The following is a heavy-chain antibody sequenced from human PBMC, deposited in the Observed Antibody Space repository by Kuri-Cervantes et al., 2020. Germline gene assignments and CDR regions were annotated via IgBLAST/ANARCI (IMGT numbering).Heavy chain of an antibody. CDR2: IKSKTDGGTT. CDR3: TSVWGYGDIYYMDV. Sequence: GESLKISCAASGFTFDDYAMHWVRQAPGKGLEWVGRIKSKTDGGTTDYAAPVKGRFTISRDDSKNTLYLQMNSLKTEDTAVYYCTSVWGYGDIYYMDVWGKGTTVTVSS. CDR1: GFTFDDYA. D-gene: IGHD4-17*01. V-gene: IGHV3-15*01. J-gene: IGHJ6*03.